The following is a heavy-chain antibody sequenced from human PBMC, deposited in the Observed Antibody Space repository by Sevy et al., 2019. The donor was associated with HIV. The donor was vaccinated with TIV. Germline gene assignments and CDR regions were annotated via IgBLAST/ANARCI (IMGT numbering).Heavy chain of an antibody. J-gene: IGHJ4*02. D-gene: IGHD6-19*01. Sequence: GGSLRLSCAASGFTFSSYSMNWVRQAPGKGLEWVSYISSSSSPIYYADSVKGRFTISRDNAKNSLYLQMNSLRAEDTAVYYCGGKWLAGFDYWGQGTLVTVSS. V-gene: IGHV3-48*01. CDR3: GGKWLAGFDY. CDR2: ISSSSSPI. CDR1: GFTFSSYS.